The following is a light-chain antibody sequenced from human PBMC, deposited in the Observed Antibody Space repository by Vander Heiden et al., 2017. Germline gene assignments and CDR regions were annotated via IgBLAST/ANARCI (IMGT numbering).Light chain of an antibody. J-gene: IGLJ2*01. CDR3: SSYTSSSTLD. CDR2: DVN. Sequence: QAALTQPPAMAGPPAPSITISCTGPSSDVGGYNYVSWYQQHPGKAPKLMIYDVNNRPSGVSNRFSGSKSGNTASLTISGLQAEDEADYYCSSYTSSSTLDFGGGTKLTVL. CDR1: SSDVGGYNY. V-gene: IGLV2-14*01.